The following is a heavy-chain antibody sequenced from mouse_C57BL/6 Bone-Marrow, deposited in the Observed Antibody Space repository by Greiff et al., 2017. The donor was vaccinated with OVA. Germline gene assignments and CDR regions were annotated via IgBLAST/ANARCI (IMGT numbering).Heavy chain of an antibody. D-gene: IGHD2-10*02. J-gene: IGHJ2*01. CDR3: AREKGYGPYYFDY. CDR2: ISDGGSYT. Sequence: EVKVEESGGGLVKPGGSLKLSCAASGFTFSSYAMSWVRQTPEKRLEWVATISDGGSYTYYPDNVKGRFTISRDNAKNNLYLQMSHLKSEDTAMYYCAREKGYGPYYFDYWGQGTTLTVSS. CDR1: GFTFSSYA. V-gene: IGHV5-4*01.